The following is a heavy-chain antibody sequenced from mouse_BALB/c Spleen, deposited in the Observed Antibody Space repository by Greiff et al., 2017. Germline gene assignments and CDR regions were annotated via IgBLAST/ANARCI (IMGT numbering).Heavy chain of an antibody. CDR1: GYTFSSYW. D-gene: IGHD1-1*01. CDR3: ARRWFTTVVAHWYFDV. J-gene: IGHJ1*01. Sequence: VQLQQSGAELMKPGASVKISCKATGYTFSSYWIEWVKQRPGHGLEWIGEILPGSGSTNYNEKFKGKATFTADTSSNTAYMQLSSLTSEDSAVYYCARRWFTTVVAHWYFDVWGAGTTVTVSS. V-gene: IGHV1-9*01. CDR2: ILPGSGST.